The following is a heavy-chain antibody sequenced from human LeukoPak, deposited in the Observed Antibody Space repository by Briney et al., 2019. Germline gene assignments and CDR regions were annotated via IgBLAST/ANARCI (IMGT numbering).Heavy chain of an antibody. D-gene: IGHD6-13*01. CDR1: GFTFSSYA. CDR3: AGDVAAAGSASPHGMDV. V-gene: IGHV3-33*08. J-gene: IGHJ6*02. CDR2: IWYDGSNK. Sequence: GGSLRLSCAASGFTFSSYAMHWVRQAPGKGLEGVAVIWYDGSNKNYADSVKGRFTISRDNSKNTMYLQMNSLRAEDTAVYYCAGDVAAAGSASPHGMDVWGQGTTVTVSS.